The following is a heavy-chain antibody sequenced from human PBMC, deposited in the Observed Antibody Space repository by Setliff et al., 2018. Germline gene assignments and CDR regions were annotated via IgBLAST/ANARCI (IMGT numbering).Heavy chain of an antibody. CDR1: SGSISDSHYY. CDR3: ARQVEMATIAFDV. J-gene: IGHJ3*01. CDR2: VYYSGSI. Sequence: SETLSLTCTVSSGSISDSHYYWGWFRRPPGMRPEWIGTVYYSGSIYYNPSLKSRVTLFVDTSKDQFSLRLTSMTAADTAVYYCARQVEMATIAFDVWGQGTMVTVSS. D-gene: IGHD5-12*01. V-gene: IGHV4-39*01.